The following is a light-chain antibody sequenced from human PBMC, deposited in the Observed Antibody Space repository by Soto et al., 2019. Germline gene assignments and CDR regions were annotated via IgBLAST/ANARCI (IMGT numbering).Light chain of an antibody. Sequence: QAVVTQPPSASGSPGRSVTISCTGTSSDVGGYDYVSWFQQHPGKAPKLIIYEVTKRPSGVPDRFSASKSGNTASLTVSGLQAEDEDDYYCSSFVAGNNYWVFGGGTKLTVL. CDR1: SSDVGGYDY. CDR2: EVT. J-gene: IGLJ3*02. CDR3: SSFVAGNNYWV. V-gene: IGLV2-8*01.